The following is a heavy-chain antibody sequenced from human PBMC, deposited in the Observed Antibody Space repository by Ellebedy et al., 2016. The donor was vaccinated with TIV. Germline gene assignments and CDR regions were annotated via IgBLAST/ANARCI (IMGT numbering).Heavy chain of an antibody. CDR1: GFTFSDYY. J-gene: IGHJ4*02. D-gene: IGHD6-13*01. Sequence: GESLKISXAASGFTFSDYYMSWIRQAPGKGLEWVSYISSSSSYTNYADSVKGRFTISRDNAKNSLYLQMNSLRAEDTAVYYCARVDSSSWYFLVYWGQGTLVTVSS. V-gene: IGHV3-11*05. CDR2: ISSSSSYT. CDR3: ARVDSSSWYFLVY.